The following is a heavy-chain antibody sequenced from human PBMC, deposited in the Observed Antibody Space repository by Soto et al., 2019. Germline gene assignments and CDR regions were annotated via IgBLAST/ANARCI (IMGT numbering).Heavy chain of an antibody. V-gene: IGHV4-4*07. CDR2: IYSSGST. CDR3: ARGLSSFDP. J-gene: IGHJ5*02. D-gene: IGHD3-16*01. Sequence: SETLSLTCGVSGGSMSTYFWSWIRQPAGKGLEWIGRIYSSGSTNYNPSLKSRVTISVDTSKNEFSLRLNSMTAADTAVYYCARGLSSFDPWGQGTLVTVSS. CDR1: GGSMSTYF.